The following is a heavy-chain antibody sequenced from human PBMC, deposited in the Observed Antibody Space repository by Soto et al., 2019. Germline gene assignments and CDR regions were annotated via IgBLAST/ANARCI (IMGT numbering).Heavy chain of an antibody. CDR1: GGSISPYY. CDR2: IYYGGST. V-gene: IGHV4-59*12. D-gene: IGHD6-19*01. Sequence: SETLSLTCTVSGGSISPYYWSWIRQPPGKGLEWVGYIYYGGSTSYNPSLKSRITINPDASKNQFSLQLNSVTPEDTAVYYCAREGIAVAGTLDYWGQGTLVTVSS. CDR3: AREGIAVAGTLDY. J-gene: IGHJ4*02.